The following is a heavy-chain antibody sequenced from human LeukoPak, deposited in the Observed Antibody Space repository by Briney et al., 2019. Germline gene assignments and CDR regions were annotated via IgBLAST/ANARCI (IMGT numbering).Heavy chain of an antibody. D-gene: IGHD6-13*01. V-gene: IGHV3-23*01. CDR2: ISGSGGST. CDR1: GFTFSSYA. J-gene: IGHJ4*02. CDR3: AKSDSPYSSSWYPWGY. Sequence: GGSLRLSCAASGFTFSSYAMSWVRQAPGKGLEWVSAISGSGGSTYYADSVKGRFTISRDNSKNTLYLQMNSLRAEDTAVYYCAKSDSPYSSSWYPWGYWGQGTLVTVSS.